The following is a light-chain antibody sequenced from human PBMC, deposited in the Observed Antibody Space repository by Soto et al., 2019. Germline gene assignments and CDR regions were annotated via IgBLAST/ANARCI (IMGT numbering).Light chain of an antibody. Sequence: QSALTQPASVSGSPGQSITISCTGTSSDVGGYNYVSWYQQHPGKAPKLMIYEVSNRPSGVSNRFSGSKSGNTASLTISGLQAVDEADYYCSSYTSSSTPSFGGGTKLTVL. CDR3: SSYTSSSTPS. CDR2: EVS. V-gene: IGLV2-14*01. J-gene: IGLJ2*01. CDR1: SSDVGGYNY.